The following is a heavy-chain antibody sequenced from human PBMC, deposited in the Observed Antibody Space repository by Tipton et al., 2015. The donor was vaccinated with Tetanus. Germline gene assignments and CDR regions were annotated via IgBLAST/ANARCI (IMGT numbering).Heavy chain of an antibody. CDR2: IGSDKYT. V-gene: IGHV3-21*01. CDR3: LRGDNRDY. CDR1: GFSFSTYT. D-gene: IGHD3-16*01. Sequence: SLRLSCAASGFSFSTYTMNWARQAPGKGLEWVSSIGSDKYTYYLDSVKDRFTISRDNAKNSVYLQMNRLRAEDGAVYYCLRGDNRDYWGQGTPVTVSS. J-gene: IGHJ4*02.